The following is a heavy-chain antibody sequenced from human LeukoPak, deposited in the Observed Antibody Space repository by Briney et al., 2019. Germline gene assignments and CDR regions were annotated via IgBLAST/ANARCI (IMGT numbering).Heavy chain of an antibody. Sequence: SETLSLTCTVSGGSISSYYWSWIRQPPGKGLEWIGYIYYSGSTNYNPSLKSRVTISVDTSKNQFSLKLSSVTAADTAVYYCARYEYSSSGGYYCYYMDVWGKGTTVTVSS. CDR3: ARYEYSSSGGYYCYYMDV. J-gene: IGHJ6*03. CDR2: IYYSGST. CDR1: GGSISSYY. V-gene: IGHV4-59*01. D-gene: IGHD6-6*01.